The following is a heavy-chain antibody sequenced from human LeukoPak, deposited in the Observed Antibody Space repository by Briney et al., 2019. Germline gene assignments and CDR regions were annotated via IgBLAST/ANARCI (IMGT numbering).Heavy chain of an antibody. V-gene: IGHV4-34*01. CDR1: GGSFSGYY. CDR3: AREGVAPPFDP. CDR2: INHSGST. Sequence: SETLSLTCAVYGGSFSGYYWSWTRQPPGKGLEWIGEINHSGSTNYNPSLKSRVTISVDTSKNQFSLKLSSVTAADTAVYYCAREGVAPPFDPWGQGTPVTVSS. D-gene: IGHD6-13*01. J-gene: IGHJ5*02.